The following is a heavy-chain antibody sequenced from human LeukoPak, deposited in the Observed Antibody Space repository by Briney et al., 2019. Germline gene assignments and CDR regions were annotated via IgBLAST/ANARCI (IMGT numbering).Heavy chain of an antibody. CDR2: IWYEGSNK. CDR3: ARDRYCSGGSCYPSLDY. Sequence: GGSLRLSCAASGFTFSSYGMHGVRQAPGKGLEGVAVIWYEGSNKYYADCVKGRFTISRDNSKNTLYLPMNSLRAEDKAVYYCARDRYCSGGSCYPSLDYWGQGTLLSVCS. D-gene: IGHD2-15*01. V-gene: IGHV3-33*01. J-gene: IGHJ4*02. CDR1: GFTFSSYG.